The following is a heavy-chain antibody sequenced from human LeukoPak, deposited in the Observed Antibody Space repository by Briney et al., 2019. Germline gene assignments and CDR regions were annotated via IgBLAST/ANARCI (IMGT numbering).Heavy chain of an antibody. CDR2: ISAYNGNT. J-gene: IGHJ6*03. CDR3: AREPYSGSYSYSYYYMDV. V-gene: IGHV1-18*01. Sequence: GASVKVSCKASGYTFTSYGISWVRQAPGQGLEWMGWISAYNGNTNYAQKLQGRVTMTTDTSTSTAYMELRSLRSDDTAVYYCAREPYSGSYSYSYYYMDVWGKGTTVTVSS. CDR1: GYTFTSYG. D-gene: IGHD1-26*01.